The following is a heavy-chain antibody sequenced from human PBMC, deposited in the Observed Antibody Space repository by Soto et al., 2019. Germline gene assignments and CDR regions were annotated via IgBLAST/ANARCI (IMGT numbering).Heavy chain of an antibody. Sequence: QLQLQESGSGLVKPSQTLSLTCAVSGGSISSGGYSWSWIRQPPGKGLEWIGYVYHSGSTYYNPSLKSRVTISVDRSKNQFSLKLSSVTAADTAVYYCARAGGLGAVAADYWGQGTLVTVSS. V-gene: IGHV4-30-2*01. CDR1: GGSISSGGYS. CDR2: VYHSGST. CDR3: ARAGGLGAVAADY. J-gene: IGHJ4*02. D-gene: IGHD6-19*01.